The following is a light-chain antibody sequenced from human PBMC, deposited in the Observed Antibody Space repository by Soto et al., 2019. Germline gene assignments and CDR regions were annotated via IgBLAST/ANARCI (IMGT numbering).Light chain of an antibody. J-gene: IGKJ4*01. CDR1: QSFSTY. V-gene: IGKV3-20*01. CDR2: DIS. CDR3: QQYGGSPLT. Sequence: EIVLTQSPATLSLSPGERATLSCRASQSFSTYLAWYQQKSGQAPRLLIYDISHRATGIPDRFSGTGSGTDFTLTIRRLEPEDSAVYYCQQYGGSPLTFGGGTKVDIK.